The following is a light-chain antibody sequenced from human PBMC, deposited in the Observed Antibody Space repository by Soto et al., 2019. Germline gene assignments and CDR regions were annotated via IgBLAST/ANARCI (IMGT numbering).Light chain of an antibody. J-gene: IGLJ1*01. V-gene: IGLV2-14*01. CDR3: TSYTSSSTYV. CDR2: DVS. CDR1: SSDVGGYKY. Sequence: QPVLTQPASVSGSPGQSIAISCTGTSSDVGGYKYVSWYQQHPGKAPKLMIYDVSNRPSGVSDRFSGSKSGNTASLTISGLQAEDEADYYCTSYTSSSTYVFGTGTQLTVL.